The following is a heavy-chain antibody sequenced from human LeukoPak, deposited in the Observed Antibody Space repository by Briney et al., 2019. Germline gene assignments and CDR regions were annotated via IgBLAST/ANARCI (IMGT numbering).Heavy chain of an antibody. J-gene: IGHJ4*02. V-gene: IGHV3-23*01. CDR3: AKSGYSYGYFDY. Sequence: GGPLSLSCAASGFPFSSYAMIGARRPPGRGREGVSAISGSGGSTYYADSVKGRFTISRDNSKNTLYLQMNSLRAEDTAVYYCAKSGYSYGYFDYWGQGTLVTVSS. D-gene: IGHD5-18*01. CDR2: ISGSGGST. CDR1: GFPFSSYA.